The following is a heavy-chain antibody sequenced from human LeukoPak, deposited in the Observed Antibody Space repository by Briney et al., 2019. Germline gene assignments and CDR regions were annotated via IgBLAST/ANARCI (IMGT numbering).Heavy chain of an antibody. Sequence: GGSLRLSCTASGFTFSSYGMHWVREAPGKGLEWVSFIRFDGSEKYYADSVRGRFTISRDNSKNTLSLQMNSLRAEDTALYYCAKDVYDCSGGSCPQYYYVMDVWGQGTTVTVSS. D-gene: IGHD2-15*01. CDR3: AKDVYDCSGGSCPQYYYVMDV. J-gene: IGHJ6*02. CDR1: GFTFSSYG. CDR2: IRFDGSEK. V-gene: IGHV3-30*02.